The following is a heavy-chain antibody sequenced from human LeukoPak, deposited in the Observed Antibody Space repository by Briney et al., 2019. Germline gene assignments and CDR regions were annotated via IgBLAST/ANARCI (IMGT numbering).Heavy chain of an antibody. CDR3: ARGRVSSSTWYSTYYYYFYMDV. CDR1: GGSISSYY. D-gene: IGHD1-1*01. CDR2: VDHTGST. V-gene: IGHV4-59*01. Sequence: PSETLSLTCTVSGGSISSYYWSWIRQPPGKGLEWIGYVDHTGSTNFNPSLTGRVSISRDTTNNLFSLRLRSVTAADTAVYFCARGRVSSSTWYSTYYYYFYMDVWGKGTTVTVSS. J-gene: IGHJ6*03.